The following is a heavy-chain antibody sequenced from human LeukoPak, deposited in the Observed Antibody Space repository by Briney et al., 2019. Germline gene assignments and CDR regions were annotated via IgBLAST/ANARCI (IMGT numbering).Heavy chain of an antibody. CDR2: TYYRSKWYN. J-gene: IGHJ4*02. Sequence: SQTLSLTCVISGDSVASNSAVWTWIRQSPSRGLEWLGRTYYRSKWYNDYAISVKSRMSFNPDTSKNQFSLQLNSVTAEDTAVYYCARVASSGYIVDDWGQGTLVTVSS. V-gene: IGHV6-1*01. D-gene: IGHD3-22*01. CDR1: GDSVASNSAV. CDR3: ARVASSGYIVDD.